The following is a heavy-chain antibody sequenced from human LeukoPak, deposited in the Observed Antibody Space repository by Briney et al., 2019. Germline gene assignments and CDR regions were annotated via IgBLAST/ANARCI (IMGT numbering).Heavy chain of an antibody. Sequence: ASVKVSCKISGETLTESAIHWVRQAPGKGLEWMGGFDPENGETVYAQKFQGRVTLTEDTSIDTAYMELSGLRSEDTAVYYCAKDSVYIPAGWLDPWGQGTLVTVSS. CDR2: FDPENGET. V-gene: IGHV1-24*01. D-gene: IGHD2-2*01. CDR3: AKDSVYIPAGWLDP. CDR1: GETLTESA. J-gene: IGHJ5*02.